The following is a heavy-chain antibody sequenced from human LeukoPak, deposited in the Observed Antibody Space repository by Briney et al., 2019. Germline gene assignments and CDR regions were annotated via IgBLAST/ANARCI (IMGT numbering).Heavy chain of an antibody. V-gene: IGHV4-4*07. CDR1: GDSISSYY. J-gene: IGHJ4*02. CDR2: IHPSGST. Sequence: SETLSLTFTVSGDSISSYYWSWIRQPAGKGLEWIGRIHPSGSTNYNPSLKSRVTLSVDTSKNQFSLKLNSVTAADTAVYYCARGPPPDFDYWGRGTLVTVSS. CDR3: ARGPPPDFDY.